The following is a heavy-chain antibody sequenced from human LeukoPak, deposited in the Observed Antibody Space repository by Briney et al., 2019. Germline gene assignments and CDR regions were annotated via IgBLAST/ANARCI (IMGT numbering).Heavy chain of an antibody. J-gene: IGHJ6*02. CDR2: ISGSGGST. CDR3: AKEKAAAAQYYYGMDV. Sequence: GGSLRLSCAASGFTFSSYAMSWVRQAPGKGLEWVSAISGSGGSTYYADSVKGRFTISRDNSKNTLYLQMNSLRAEDTAVYYCAKEKAAAAQYYYGMDVWGQGTTVTVSS. V-gene: IGHV3-23*01. D-gene: IGHD6-13*01. CDR1: GFTFSSYA.